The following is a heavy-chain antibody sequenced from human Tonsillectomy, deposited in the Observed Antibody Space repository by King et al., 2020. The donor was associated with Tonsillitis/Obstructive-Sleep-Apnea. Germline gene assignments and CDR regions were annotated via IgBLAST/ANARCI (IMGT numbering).Heavy chain of an antibody. D-gene: IGHD6-13*01. CDR2: IYYSGST. Sequence: HVQLQESGPGLVKPSETLSLTCTVSGGSISSYYWSWFRQPPGKGLEWIGYIYYSGSTNYNPSLKSRVSISVDTSKNQFSLKLSSVTAADTAVYFCARHRGGSSWLFDYWGQGTLVTVSS. CDR3: ARHRGGSSWLFDY. J-gene: IGHJ4*02. CDR1: GGSISSYY. V-gene: IGHV4-59*08.